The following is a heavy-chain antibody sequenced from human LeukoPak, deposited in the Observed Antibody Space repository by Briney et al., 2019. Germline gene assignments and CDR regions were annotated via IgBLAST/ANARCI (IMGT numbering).Heavy chain of an antibody. CDR2: IYYSGST. CDR1: GGSISSGDYY. V-gene: IGHV4-30-4*01. D-gene: IGHD3-22*01. CDR3: AREGFTMIDY. J-gene: IGHJ4*02. Sequence: SETLSLTCTVSGGSISSGDYYWSWIRQPPGKGLEWIGYIYYSGSTYYNPSLKSRFTISVDTSKNQFSLKLSSVTAADTAVYYCAREGFTMIDYWGQGTLVTVSS.